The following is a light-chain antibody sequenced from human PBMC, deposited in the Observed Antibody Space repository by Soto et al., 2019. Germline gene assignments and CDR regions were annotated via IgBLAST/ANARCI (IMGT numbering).Light chain of an antibody. CDR1: QSISSN. CDR3: QQYNNWPRT. Sequence: EIVMTQSPGTLSVSPGERATLSCRASQSISSNLAWYQQQPGQAPRLLIYGASTTATGIPARFSGSGSGTEFTLNISSLQSEDFAVYYCQQYNNWPRTFGQGTKVEL. V-gene: IGKV3-15*01. J-gene: IGKJ1*01. CDR2: GAS.